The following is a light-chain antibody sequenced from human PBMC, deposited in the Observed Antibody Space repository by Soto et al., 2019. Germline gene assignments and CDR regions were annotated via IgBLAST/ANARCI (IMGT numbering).Light chain of an antibody. Sequence: EIVLTQSPGTLSLSPGERATLSCRASQSVSGRFLTWYQQKPGQAPRLLIYSASSRATGIPDRFSGSGSGTDFTLTINRLEPEDFAVYYCQQYAGRPRTFGQGTKVAIK. V-gene: IGKV3-20*01. CDR1: QSVSGRF. CDR2: SAS. CDR3: QQYAGRPRT. J-gene: IGKJ1*01.